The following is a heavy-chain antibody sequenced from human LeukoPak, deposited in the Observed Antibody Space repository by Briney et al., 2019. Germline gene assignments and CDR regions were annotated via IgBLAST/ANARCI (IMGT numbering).Heavy chain of an antibody. J-gene: IGHJ4*02. CDR3: AKTRPLDSSSWSHGDY. V-gene: IGHV3-23*01. CDR2: ISGSGDST. CDR1: GFTFSSYA. Sequence: GGSLRLSCAASGFTFSSYAMSWVRQAPGKGLEWVSAISGSGDSTHYGDSVKGRSTISRDNSKNTLYLQMNSLRAEDTAVYYCAKTRPLDSSSWSHGDYWGQGTLVTVSS. D-gene: IGHD6-13*01.